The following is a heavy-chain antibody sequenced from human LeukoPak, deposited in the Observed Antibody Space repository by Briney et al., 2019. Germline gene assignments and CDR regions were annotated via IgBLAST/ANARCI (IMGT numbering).Heavy chain of an antibody. CDR1: GITFSNYA. D-gene: IGHD5-18*01. CDR2: ISGCAHKK. J-gene: IGHJ4*02. CDR3: AGRPTGYSSGYIH. V-gene: IGHV3-23*01. Sequence: AGGSLRLSCVASGITFSNYAVSWVRQAPEEGLDWVSVISGCAHKKPYAGSVKGGFNITRDNSENIMYLQMNNLRVEDTAVYYCAGRPTGYSSGYIHWGQGTLVTVSS.